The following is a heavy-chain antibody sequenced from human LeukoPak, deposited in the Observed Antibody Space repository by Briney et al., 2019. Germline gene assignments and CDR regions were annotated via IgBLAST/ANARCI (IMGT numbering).Heavy chain of an antibody. J-gene: IGHJ6*02. D-gene: IGHD2-21*01. V-gene: IGHV1-46*01. CDR3: ARETFPNSYYYGMDV. Sequence: ASVKVSCKASGYTFTSYYMHWVRQAPGQGLEWMGIINPSGGSTSYAQKFQGRVTMTRDTSTSTVDKELKSLRSEGTVVYYCARETFPNSYYYGMDVWGQGTTVTVSS. CDR1: GYTFTSYY. CDR2: INPSGGST.